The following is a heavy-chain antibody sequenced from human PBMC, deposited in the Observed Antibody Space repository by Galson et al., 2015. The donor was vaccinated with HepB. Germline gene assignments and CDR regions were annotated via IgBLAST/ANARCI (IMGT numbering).Heavy chain of an antibody. V-gene: IGHV5-51*03. Sequence: QSGAEVKKPGESLKISCKGSGYSFSSYWIGWVRQMPGKGLEWMGIIYPGNSDTRFSPSFQGQVTISADNSISTAYLQWSSLEASDTAMYYCARRGFWTDYSGNFDYWGQGTLVTVSS. CDR3: ARRGFWTDYSGNFDY. CDR2: IYPGNSDT. D-gene: IGHD3/OR15-3a*01. J-gene: IGHJ4*02. CDR1: GYSFSSYW.